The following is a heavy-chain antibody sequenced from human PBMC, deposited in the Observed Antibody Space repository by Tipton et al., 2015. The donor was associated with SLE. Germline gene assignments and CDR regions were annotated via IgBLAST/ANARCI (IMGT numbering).Heavy chain of an antibody. CDR3: ARRDGDYLYYFDY. CDR1: GGSISSGNYY. J-gene: IGHJ4*02. CDR2: INTSGST. V-gene: IGHV4-61*09. Sequence: TLSLTCTVSGGSISSGNYYWNWIRQPAGKGLEWIGHINTSGSTNYNPSLKSRITMSVDASKNQFSLKLSSVTAADTAVYYCARRDGDYLYYFDYWGQGTLVTVSS. D-gene: IGHD4-17*01.